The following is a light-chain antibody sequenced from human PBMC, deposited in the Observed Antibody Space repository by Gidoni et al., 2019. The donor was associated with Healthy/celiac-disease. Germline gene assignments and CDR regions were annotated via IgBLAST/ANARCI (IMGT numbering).Light chain of an antibody. CDR2: AAS. Sequence: DIQMTQSPSSLSASVGDRVTITCRASQSISSYLNWYQQKPGKAPKLQIYAASSLQSGVPSRFSGSGSGTDFTLTINSLQPEDFATYYCQQSYSTSWTFGQGTKVEIK. CDR3: QQSYSTSWT. CDR1: QSISSY. J-gene: IGKJ1*01. V-gene: IGKV1-39*01.